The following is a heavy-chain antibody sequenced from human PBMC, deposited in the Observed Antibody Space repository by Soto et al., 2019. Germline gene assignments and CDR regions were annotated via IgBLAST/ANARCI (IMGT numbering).Heavy chain of an antibody. V-gene: IGHV4-31*03. CDR1: GASISSGGCY. CDR2: IYYSGST. D-gene: IGHD2-8*01. CDR3: ARELYALDY. Sequence: QVQLQESGPGLVRPSQTLSLSCTVSGASISSGGCYWSWIRQHPGKGLEWIGNIYYSGSTYYNPSLKSRVTISVELSKNQFSLKLSSVTAADKAVYYCARELYALDYWGQGTLVTVSS. J-gene: IGHJ4*02.